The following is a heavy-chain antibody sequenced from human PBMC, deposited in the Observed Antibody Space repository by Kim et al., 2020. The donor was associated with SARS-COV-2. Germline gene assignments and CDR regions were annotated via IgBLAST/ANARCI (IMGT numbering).Heavy chain of an antibody. CDR2: NT. Sequence: NTNYAQKFQEMATITRDMSTSTAYRELSSLRSEDTAVYYCAADSGSRTDHWGQGTLVTVSS. V-gene: IGHV1-58*01. J-gene: IGHJ4*02. D-gene: IGHD3-10*01. CDR3: AADSGSRTDH.